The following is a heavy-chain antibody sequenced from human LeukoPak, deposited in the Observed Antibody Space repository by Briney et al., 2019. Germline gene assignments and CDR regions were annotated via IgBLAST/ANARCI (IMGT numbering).Heavy chain of an antibody. CDR2: IYYSGST. Sequence: SETLSLTCTVSGGSISSYYWSWIRQPPGRGLEWIGYIYYSGSTNYNPSLKSRVTISVDTSKNQFSLKLSSVTAADTAVYYCARSSLGTYYFDYWGQGTLVTVSS. CDR3: ARSSLGTYYFDY. CDR1: GGSISSYY. V-gene: IGHV4-59*01. D-gene: IGHD7-27*01. J-gene: IGHJ4*02.